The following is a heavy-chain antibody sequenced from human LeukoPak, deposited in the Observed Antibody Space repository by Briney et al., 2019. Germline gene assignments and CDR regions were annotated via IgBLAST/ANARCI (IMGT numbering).Heavy chain of an antibody. CDR2: ISWNSGSI. CDR3: AKDHPTDYDILTGYLDY. D-gene: IGHD3-9*01. Sequence: SGGSLRLSCAASGFTFDDYAMHWVRQAPGKGLEWVSGISWNSGSIGYADSVKGRFTISRDNAKNSLYLQMNSLRAEDTALYYCAKDHPTDYDILTGYLDYWGQGTLVTVSS. CDR1: GFTFDDYA. J-gene: IGHJ4*02. V-gene: IGHV3-9*01.